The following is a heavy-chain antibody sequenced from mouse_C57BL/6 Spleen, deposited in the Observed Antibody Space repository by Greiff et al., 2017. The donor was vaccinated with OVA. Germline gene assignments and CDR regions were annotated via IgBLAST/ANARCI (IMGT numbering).Heavy chain of an antibody. J-gene: IGHJ2*01. D-gene: IGHD1-1*01. CDR3: ARGGGIYYYGSSYKDYFDY. V-gene: IGHV5-17*01. Sequence: EVQLVESGGGLVKPGGSLKLSCAASGFTFSDYGMHWVRQAPEKGLEWVAYISSGSSTIYYADTVKGRFTISRDNAKNTLFLQMTSLRSEDTAMYYCARGGGIYYYGSSYKDYFDYWGQGTTLTVSS. CDR2: ISSGSSTI. CDR1: GFTFSDYG.